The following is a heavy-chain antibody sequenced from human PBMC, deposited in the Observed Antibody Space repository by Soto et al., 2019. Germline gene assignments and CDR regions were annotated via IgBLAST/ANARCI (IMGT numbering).Heavy chain of an antibody. CDR3: TTGDYYDSSGYYYEGAFDI. D-gene: IGHD3-22*01. Sequence: LRLSCAASGFTFSNAWMSWVRQAPGKGLEWVGRIKSKTDGGTTDYAAPVKGRFTISRDDSKNTLYLQMNSLKTEDTAVYYCTTGDYYDSSGYYYEGAFDIWGQGTTVTVSS. CDR1: GFTFSNAW. J-gene: IGHJ3*02. CDR2: IKSKTDGGTT. V-gene: IGHV3-15*01.